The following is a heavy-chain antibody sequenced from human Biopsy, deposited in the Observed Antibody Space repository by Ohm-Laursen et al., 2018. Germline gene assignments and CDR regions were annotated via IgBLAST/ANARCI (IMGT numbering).Heavy chain of an antibody. V-gene: IGHV3-48*03. CDR3: AVPRFMSGSDS. Sequence: SLRLSCAASGFICSYYEMNWFRQAPGRGQEWVSYISSSGLTLYYAESVKGRFTISRDDARRSLYLQMHSLRVEDTGIYYCAVPRFMSGSDSWGQGTLVTVSS. CDR1: GFICSYYE. D-gene: IGHD3-10*01. CDR2: ISSSGLTL. J-gene: IGHJ4*02.